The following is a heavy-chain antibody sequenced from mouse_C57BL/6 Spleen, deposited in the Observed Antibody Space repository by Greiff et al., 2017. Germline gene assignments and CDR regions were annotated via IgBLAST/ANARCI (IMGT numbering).Heavy chain of an antibody. D-gene: IGHD4-1*01. V-gene: IGHV3-6*01. Sequence: EVQLVESGPGLVKPSQSLSLTCSVTGYSITSGYYWNWIRQFPGNKLEWMGYISYDGSNNYNPSLKNRISITRDTSKNQFFLKLNSVTTEDTATYYCASPQLTGTFYWYFDVWGTGTTVTVAS. CDR2: ISYDGSN. CDR1: GYSITSGYY. J-gene: IGHJ1*03. CDR3: ASPQLTGTFYWYFDV.